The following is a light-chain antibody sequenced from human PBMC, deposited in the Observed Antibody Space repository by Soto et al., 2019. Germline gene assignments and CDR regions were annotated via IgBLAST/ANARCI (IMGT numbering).Light chain of an antibody. CDR1: SDDVGAYNS. CDR3: GSSAPESNYV. V-gene: IGLV2-23*01. CDR2: KGT. J-gene: IGLJ1*01. Sequence: QSALAQPASVSGSPGQSITISCTGTSDDVGAYNSVSWYQQLPHKAPQVILYKGTQRPSGVSSRFSGSTSGNAASLTISGLQADDEADYFCGSSAPESNYVFGTGTKVTVL.